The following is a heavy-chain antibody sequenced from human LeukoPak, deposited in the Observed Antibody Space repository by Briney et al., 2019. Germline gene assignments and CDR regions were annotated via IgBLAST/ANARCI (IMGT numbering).Heavy chain of an antibody. CDR1: GGSISNYY. CDR3: ARDIGYSGYFDY. J-gene: IGHJ4*02. V-gene: IGHV4-59*01. Sequence: KSSETLSLTCTVSGGSISNYYWSWIRQPPGKGLEWIGYVFYSGSTNFNPSLKSRVIMSVDTSKNQVSLKLSSVTAADTAVYYCARDIGYSGYFDYWGQGTLVTVSS. D-gene: IGHD2-15*01. CDR2: VFYSGST.